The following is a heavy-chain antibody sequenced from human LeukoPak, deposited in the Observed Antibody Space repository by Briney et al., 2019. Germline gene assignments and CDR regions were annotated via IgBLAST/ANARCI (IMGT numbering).Heavy chain of an antibody. Sequence: GGSLRLSCAASGFNFSSHGMHWVRQAPGKGLEWVAVIWHDGRNKYYADSVKGRFTISGDNSRNTLYLQMNSLRAEDTAVYYCARRSKGANYFDHWGQGALVTVSS. V-gene: IGHV3-33*01. D-gene: IGHD3-16*01. CDR2: IWHDGRNK. J-gene: IGHJ4*02. CDR1: GFNFSSHG. CDR3: ARRSKGANYFDH.